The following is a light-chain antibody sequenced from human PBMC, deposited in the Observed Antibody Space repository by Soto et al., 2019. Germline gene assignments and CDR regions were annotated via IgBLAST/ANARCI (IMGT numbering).Light chain of an antibody. V-gene: IGKV3-20*01. J-gene: IGKJ1*01. Sequence: ETVLTQSPGTLSLTPGERVTLSCRASQSVSSSYLAWYQQKPGQAPRLLIYGASGRATGIPDRFSGSGSGTDFTLTISRLEPADFSVYYCQQYGNPPQTFGQGTKVAIK. CDR3: QQYGNPPQT. CDR1: QSVSSSY. CDR2: GAS.